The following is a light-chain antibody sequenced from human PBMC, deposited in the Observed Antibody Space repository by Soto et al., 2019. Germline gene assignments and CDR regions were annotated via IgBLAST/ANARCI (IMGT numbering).Light chain of an antibody. CDR3: QQYNSYSPT. CDR1: QSISSW. J-gene: IGKJ1*01. V-gene: IGKV1-5*01. CDR2: DAS. Sequence: DIQMTQSPATLSACLVDRVTITCRASQSISSWLAWYQQKPGKAPKLLIYDASSLESGVPSRFSGSGSGTEFTLTISSLQPDDFATYYCQQYNSYSPTFGQGTKVDIK.